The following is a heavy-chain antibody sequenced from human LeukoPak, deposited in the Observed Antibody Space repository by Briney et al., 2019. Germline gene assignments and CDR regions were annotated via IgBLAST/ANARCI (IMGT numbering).Heavy chain of an antibody. CDR1: GFTFSSHW. CDR2: LNSDGSDT. CDR3: ARGRGTFGGVYFDY. V-gene: IGHV3-74*03. Sequence: GGSLRLSCAASGFTFSSHWMHWVRQVPGKGLVWVSRLNSDGSDTQYADSVKGRFTISRDNDKNSLYLQMNSLRDEDTAVYYCARGRGTFGGVYFDYWGQGTLVTVSS. J-gene: IGHJ4*02. D-gene: IGHD3-16*01.